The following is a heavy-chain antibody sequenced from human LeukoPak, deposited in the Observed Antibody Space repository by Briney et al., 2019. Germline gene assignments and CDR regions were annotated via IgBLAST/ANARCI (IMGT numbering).Heavy chain of an antibody. J-gene: IGHJ6*02. Sequence: GRSLRLSCAASGFTFSSYSMNWVRQAPGKGLEWVSSISSSSSYIYYADSVKGRFTISRDNAKNSLYLQMNSLRAEDTAVYYCARDSQAYYDFWSGYTDYGMDVWGQGTTVTVSS. V-gene: IGHV3-21*01. CDR3: ARDSQAYYDFWSGYTDYGMDV. CDR1: GFTFSSYS. D-gene: IGHD3-3*01. CDR2: ISSSSSYI.